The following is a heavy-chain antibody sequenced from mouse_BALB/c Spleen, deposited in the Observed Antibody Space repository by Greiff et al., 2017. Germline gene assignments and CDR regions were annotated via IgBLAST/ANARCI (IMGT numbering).Heavy chain of an antibody. J-gene: IGHJ2*01. D-gene: IGHD2-1*01. Sequence: EVKLQESGGGLVKPGGSLKLSCAASGFTFSSYAMSWVRQTPEKRLEWVASISSGGSTYYPDIVKGRFTISRDNARNILYLQMSSLRSEDTAMYYCARGRGNYPFDYWGQGTTLTVSS. V-gene: IGHV5-6-5*01. CDR2: ISSGGST. CDR3: ARGRGNYPFDY. CDR1: GFTFSSYA.